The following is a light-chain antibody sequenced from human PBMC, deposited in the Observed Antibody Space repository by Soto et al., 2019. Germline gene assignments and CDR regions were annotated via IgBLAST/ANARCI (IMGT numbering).Light chain of an antibody. J-gene: IGLJ1*01. CDR3: SSYTPSAPYV. V-gene: IGLV2-14*01. CDR2: EVT. Sequence: QSVLTQPASVSGSPGQSITISCTGTSSDVGAYNFVSWYQHHPGRAPKLIIYEVTIRPSGVSNRFSGSKSGNTASLTISGLQAEDEAYYYCSSYTPSAPYVFGSGTKLTVL. CDR1: SSDVGAYNF.